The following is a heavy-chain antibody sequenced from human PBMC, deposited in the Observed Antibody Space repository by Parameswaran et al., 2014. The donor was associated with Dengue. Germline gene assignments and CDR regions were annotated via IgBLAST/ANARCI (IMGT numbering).Heavy chain of an antibody. CDR3: ARDLQPYYDFWSGYYTPGGFDY. V-gene: IGHV1-46*01. CDR2: INPSGGST. J-gene: IGHJ4*02. D-gene: IGHD3-3*01. Sequence: WVRQAPGQGLEWMGIINPSGGSTSYAQKFQGRVTMTRDTSTSTVYMELSSLRSEDTAVYYCARDLQPYYDFWSGYYTPGGFDYWGQGTLVTVSS.